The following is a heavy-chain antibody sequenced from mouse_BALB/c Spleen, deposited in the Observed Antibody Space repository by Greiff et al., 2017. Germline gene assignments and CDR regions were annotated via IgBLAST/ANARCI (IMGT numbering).Heavy chain of an antibody. J-gene: IGHJ4*01. CDR3: ARKHYDYDAMDY. CDR2: IDPENGNT. CDR1: GFNIKDYY. D-gene: IGHD1-1*02. Sequence: VQLQQSGAELVRPGALVKLSCKASGFNIKDYYMHWVKQRPEQGLEWIGWIDPENGNTIYDPKFQGKASITADTSSNTAYLQLSSLTSEDTAVYYCARKHYDYDAMDYWGQGTSVTVSS. V-gene: IGHV14-1*02.